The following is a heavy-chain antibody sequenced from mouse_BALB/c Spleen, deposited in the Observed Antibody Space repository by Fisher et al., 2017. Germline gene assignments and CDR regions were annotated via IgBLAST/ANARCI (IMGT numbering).Heavy chain of an antibody. J-gene: IGHJ4*01. V-gene: IGHV1-26*01. Sequence: KGKATLTVDNSSSTAYMELRSLTSEDSAVYYCARGYYAMDYWGQGTSVTVSS. CDR3: ARGYYAMDY.